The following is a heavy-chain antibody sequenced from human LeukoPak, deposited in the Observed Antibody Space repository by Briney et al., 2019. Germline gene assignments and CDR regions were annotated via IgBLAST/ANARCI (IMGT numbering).Heavy chain of an antibody. J-gene: IGHJ4*02. Sequence: AAVKVSCKASGYTFTGYYMHWVRQAPGQGLEWMGWINPNSGGTNYAQKFQGRVTMTRDTSISTAYMELSRLRSDDTAVYYCATGYSPLYYFDYWGQGTLVTVSS. CDR2: INPNSGGT. CDR1: GYTFTGYY. V-gene: IGHV1-2*02. D-gene: IGHD6-13*01. CDR3: ATGYSPLYYFDY.